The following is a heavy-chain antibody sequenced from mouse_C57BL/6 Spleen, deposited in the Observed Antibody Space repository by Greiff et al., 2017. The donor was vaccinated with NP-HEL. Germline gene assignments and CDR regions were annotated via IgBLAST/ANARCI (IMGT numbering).Heavy chain of an antibody. CDR1: GYTFTSYW. J-gene: IGHJ4*01. D-gene: IGHD2-5*01. V-gene: IGHV1-52*01. CDR3: ARRASYYSNYEGAMDY. Sequence: QVQLQQPGAELVRPGSSVKLSCKASGYTFTSYWMHWVKQRPIQGLEWIGNIDPSDSETHYNQKFKDKATLTVDKSSSTAYMQLSSLTSEDAAVCYCARRASYYSNYEGAMDYWGQGTSVTVSS. CDR2: IDPSDSET.